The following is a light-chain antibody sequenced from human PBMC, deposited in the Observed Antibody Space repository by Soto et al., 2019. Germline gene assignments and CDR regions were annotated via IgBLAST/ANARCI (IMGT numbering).Light chain of an antibody. Sequence: EIVMTQSPATLSVSPGERATLSCRASQRVGSNLAWYQQKPGQAPRLLIYGASTRATGIPARFSGSGSGTEFTLTISSLQSEDFAVYSCQQYNHWPPFTFGGGTKVEIK. V-gene: IGKV3-15*01. J-gene: IGKJ4*01. CDR1: QRVGSN. CDR3: QQYNHWPPFT. CDR2: GAS.